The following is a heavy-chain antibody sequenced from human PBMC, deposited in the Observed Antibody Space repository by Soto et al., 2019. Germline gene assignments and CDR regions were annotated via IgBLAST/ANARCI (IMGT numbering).Heavy chain of an antibody. J-gene: IGHJ5*02. Sequence: QVQLQESGPGLVQPSETLSLTCTVSGGSITGYYWRWIRQPPGKGPEWIGNIHYSGSTNYNPSLKSRVTISVDTSKNQFSLRLSSVTAAETAVYYCSRHSYYSNPLRFDPWGQGTLVTVSS. D-gene: IGHD4-4*01. CDR2: IHYSGST. CDR1: GGSITGYY. V-gene: IGHV4-59*08. CDR3: SRHSYYSNPLRFDP.